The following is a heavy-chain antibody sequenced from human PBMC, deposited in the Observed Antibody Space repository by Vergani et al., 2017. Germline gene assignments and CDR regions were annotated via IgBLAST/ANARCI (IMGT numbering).Heavy chain of an antibody. Sequence: EVQLVESGGGLVQPGGSLKLSCSASGFPFSGSAMHWVRQASWKGLEEVGRIRSKANSYATGYAASVEGRFTMSSDDSKNTAYLQTNSLKTEDTAVYYCTRQGPPGGDYWGQGTLVTVSS. V-gene: IGHV3-73*02. J-gene: IGHJ4*02. CDR2: IRSKANSYAT. CDR1: GFPFSGSA. CDR3: TRQGPPGGDY. D-gene: IGHD3-16*01.